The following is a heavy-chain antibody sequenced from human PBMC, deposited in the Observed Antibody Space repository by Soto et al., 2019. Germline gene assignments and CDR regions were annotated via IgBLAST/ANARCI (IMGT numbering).Heavy chain of an antibody. J-gene: IGHJ4*02. D-gene: IGHD2-21*02. CDR3: ARAPILVSVTLHENYFDS. CDR2: IIPIFDTT. V-gene: IGHV1-69*01. CDR1: GGTFSNSG. Sequence: GXSVKGSCKASGGTFSNSGISWGRQAPVQGLEWMGGIIPIFDTTNYAQKLQGRITIIADESTNTVYMELSNLRSADTGVYYCARAPILVSVTLHENYFDSWGQGTLVTVSS.